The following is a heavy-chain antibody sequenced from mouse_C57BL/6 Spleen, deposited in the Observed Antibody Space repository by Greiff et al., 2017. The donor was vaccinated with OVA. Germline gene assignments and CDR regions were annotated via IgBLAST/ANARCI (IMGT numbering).Heavy chain of an antibody. V-gene: IGHV1-64*01. Sequence: VQLQQPGAELVKPGASVKLSCKASGYTFTSYWMHWVKQRPGQGLEWIGMIHPNSGSTNYNEKFKSKATLTVDKSSSTAYMQLSSLTSEDSAVYYCASIYYDYDPFFAYWGQGTLVTVSA. D-gene: IGHD2-4*01. CDR1: GYTFTSYW. CDR2: IHPNSGST. J-gene: IGHJ3*01. CDR3: ASIYYDYDPFFAY.